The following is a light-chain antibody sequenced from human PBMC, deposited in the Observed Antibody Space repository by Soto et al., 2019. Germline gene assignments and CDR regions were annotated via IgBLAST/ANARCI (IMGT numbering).Light chain of an antibody. CDR1: QSVCSKS. J-gene: IGKJ5*01. V-gene: IGKV3-20*01. CDR2: GAS. CDR3: QQYGSSPLT. Sequence: EIVLTQYPGTLHWSTGERETLSCRGSQSVCSKSLDWYQQRPGQAPGLLIYGASRRATGIPDRFSGSGSGTDFPLTISRLEPEGVAVYYCQQYGSSPLTCGQGTRQEI.